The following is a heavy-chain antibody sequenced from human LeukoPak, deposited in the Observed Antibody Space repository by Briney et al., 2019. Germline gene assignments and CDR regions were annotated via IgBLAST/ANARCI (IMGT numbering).Heavy chain of an antibody. J-gene: IGHJ5*02. CDR3: ARDLLSSSSWSDWFDP. CDR1: GYTFTSYY. D-gene: IGHD6-13*01. V-gene: IGHV1-46*01. CDR2: INPSGGST. Sequence: ASVKVSCKASGYTFTSYYMHWVRQAPGQGLEWMGMINPSGGSTSYAQKFQGRVTMTRDTSTSTVYMELSSLRSEDTAVYYCARDLLSSSSWSDWFDPWGQGTLVTVSS.